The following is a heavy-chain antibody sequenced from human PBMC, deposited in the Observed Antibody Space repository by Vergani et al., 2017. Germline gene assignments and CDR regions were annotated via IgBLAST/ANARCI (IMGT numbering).Heavy chain of an antibody. V-gene: IGHV3-33*01. CDR3: ARDLRLLYNRFDP. Sequence: QVQLVESGGGVVQPGRSLRLSCAASGFTFNQYGMHWVRQAPGKGLEWVAVTWYYGNNKQYADSVKGRSTISRDNSKSTMYLQMNSLRDEDTGVYYCARDLRLLYNRFDPWGQGTLVTVSS. CDR1: GFTFNQYG. J-gene: IGHJ5*02. CDR2: TWYYGNNK. D-gene: IGHD1-14*01.